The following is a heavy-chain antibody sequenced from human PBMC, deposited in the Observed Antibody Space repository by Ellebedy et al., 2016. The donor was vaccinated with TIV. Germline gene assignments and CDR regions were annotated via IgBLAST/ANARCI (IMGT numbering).Heavy chain of an antibody. CDR2: MSYDGGNE. V-gene: IGHV3-30*18. J-gene: IGHJ4*02. D-gene: IGHD2-8*01. CDR3: AKDWGGEYCTPTNCYLEYFLDY. Sequence: GGSLRLXXSGYGFTFNSYGMHWLRQAPGKGPEWVAVMSYDGGNEYYADSVKGRFTISRDNSKNTLFLQMSSLRVEDAAVYYCAKDWGGEYCTPTNCYLEYFLDYWGQGTLVTVSS. CDR1: GFTFNSYG.